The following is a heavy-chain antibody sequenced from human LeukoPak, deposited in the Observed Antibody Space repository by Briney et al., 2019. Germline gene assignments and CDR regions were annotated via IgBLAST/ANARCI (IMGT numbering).Heavy chain of an antibody. D-gene: IGHD6-25*01. J-gene: IGHJ4*02. CDR1: GGSFSGYY. Sequence: NPSETLSLTCAVYGGSFSGYYWSWIRQPPGKGLEWIGEINHSGSTNYNPSLKSRVTISVDTSKNQFSLKLSSVTAADTAVYYCASPRSGPYYFDYWGQGTLVTVSS. CDR2: INHSGST. CDR3: ASPRSGPYYFDY. V-gene: IGHV4-34*01.